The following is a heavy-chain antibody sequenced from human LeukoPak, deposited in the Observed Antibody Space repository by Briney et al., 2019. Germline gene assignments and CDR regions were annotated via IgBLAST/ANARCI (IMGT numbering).Heavy chain of an antibody. CDR2: LYYNGNT. CDR1: GGSISSSSYY. V-gene: IGHV4-39*07. Sequence: PSETLSLTCTVSGGSISSSSYYWGWIRQPPGKGLEWIGSLYYNGNTYYNPSLKSRVTISVDTSKNQFSLKLTSVTAADTAVYYCARDPRWLQFEHYFDHWGQGTLVTVSS. CDR3: ARDPRWLQFEHYFDH. D-gene: IGHD5-24*01. J-gene: IGHJ4*02.